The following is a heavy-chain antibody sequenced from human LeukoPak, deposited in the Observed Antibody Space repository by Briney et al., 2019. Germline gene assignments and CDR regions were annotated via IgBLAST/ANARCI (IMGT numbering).Heavy chain of an antibody. J-gene: IGHJ4*02. CDR2: ISGSGITI. CDR3: ATGDDYRTFDY. CDR1: GXTFSSYE. V-gene: IGHV3-48*03. D-gene: IGHD5-24*01. Sequence: GGSLRLSCAASGXTFSSYEMNWVRQAPGKGLEWVSYISGSGITIYYADSVRGRFTISRDNAKNSLYLQMNSLRAEDTAVYYCATGDDYRTFDYWGQGTLVTVSS.